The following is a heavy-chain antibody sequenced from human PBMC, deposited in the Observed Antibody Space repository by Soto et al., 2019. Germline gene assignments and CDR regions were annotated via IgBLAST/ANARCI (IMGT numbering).Heavy chain of an antibody. V-gene: IGHV5-10-1*01. D-gene: IGHD3-22*01. Sequence: GESLKISCKGSGYSFAGYWITWVRQKPGKGLEWMGRIDPSDSQTYYSPSFRGHVTISVTKSITTVFLQWSSLRASDTAMYYCARQIYDSDTGPNFQFYFESWGQGTPVTVSS. CDR2: IDPSDSQT. CDR3: ARQIYDSDTGPNFQFYFES. CDR1: GYSFAGYW. J-gene: IGHJ4*02.